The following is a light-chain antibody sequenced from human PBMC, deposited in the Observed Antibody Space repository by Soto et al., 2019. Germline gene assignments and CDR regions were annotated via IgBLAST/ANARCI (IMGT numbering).Light chain of an antibody. J-gene: IGKJ4*01. V-gene: IGKV1-27*01. CDR2: AAS. CDR1: QDINNF. CDR3: QKYNSAPFT. Sequence: DIQMTQSPSSLSASVGDRVTIACRTRQDINNFLAWYQQKPGKVPWLLIYAASTLQSGVPSRFSGSGSGTDVTLTISGLQPEDVATYYCQKYNSAPFTFGGGTKVEIK.